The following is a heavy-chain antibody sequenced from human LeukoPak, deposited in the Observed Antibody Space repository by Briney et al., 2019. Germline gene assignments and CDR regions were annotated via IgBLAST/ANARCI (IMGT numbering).Heavy chain of an antibody. Sequence: ASVKVSCKASGYTFTGYYMHWVRRAPGQGLEWMGWINPNSGGTNYAQKFQGRVTMTRDTSISTAYMELSRLRSDDTAVYYCARDRRIAARHNWFDPWGQGTLVTVSS. D-gene: IGHD6-6*01. CDR1: GYTFTGYY. V-gene: IGHV1-2*02. J-gene: IGHJ5*02. CDR3: ARDRRIAARHNWFDP. CDR2: INPNSGGT.